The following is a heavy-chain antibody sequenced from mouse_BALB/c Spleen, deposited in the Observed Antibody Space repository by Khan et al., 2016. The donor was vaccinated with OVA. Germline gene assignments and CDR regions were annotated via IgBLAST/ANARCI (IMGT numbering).Heavy chain of an antibody. CDR2: INTYTGES. J-gene: IGHJ4*01. V-gene: IGHV9-3-1*01. CDR3: ARVGYNGTMDY. Sequence: QIQLVQSGPELKKPGETVKISCKASGYTFTIYGMNWVRQAPGKGLKWVGWINTYTGESTYADDFKGRFAFSLETSASTAFLQINNLKNEDTATYCCARVGYNGTMDYWGQGTSVTVSS. CDR1: GYTFTIYG. D-gene: IGHD2-14*01.